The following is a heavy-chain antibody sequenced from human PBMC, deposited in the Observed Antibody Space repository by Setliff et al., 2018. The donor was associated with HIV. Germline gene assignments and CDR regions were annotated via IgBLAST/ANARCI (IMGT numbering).Heavy chain of an antibody. Sequence: LSLTCAVSGYSISSGYYWGWIRQPSGKGLEWIGSIYHSGSTYYNPSLKSRVTILVDTSKNQFSLKLSSVTAADTAVYYCARGYISGWYYFDYWGQGTLVTVSS. J-gene: IGHJ4*02. CDR1: GYSISSGYY. CDR3: ARGYISGWYYFDY. V-gene: IGHV4-38-2*01. D-gene: IGHD6-19*01. CDR2: IYHSGST.